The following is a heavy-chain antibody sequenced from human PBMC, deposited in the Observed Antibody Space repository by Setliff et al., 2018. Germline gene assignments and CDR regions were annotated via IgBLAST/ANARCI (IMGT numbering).Heavy chain of an antibody. Sequence: GGSLRLSCAASGFTFSTYRMHWVRQAPGKGLEWVAVIWDDGGNKYHADSVKGRFTISRDNSKNMVYLQMNSLRVDDTAVYYCARTCSGSGCYAGLESWGQGTPVTVSS. D-gene: IGHD2-15*01. V-gene: IGHV3-33*08. J-gene: IGHJ4*02. CDR2: IWDDGGNK. CDR1: GFTFSTYR. CDR3: ARTCSGSGCYAGLES.